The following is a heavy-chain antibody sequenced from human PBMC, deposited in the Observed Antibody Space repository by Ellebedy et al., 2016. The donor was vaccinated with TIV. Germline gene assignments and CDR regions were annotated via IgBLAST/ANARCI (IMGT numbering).Heavy chain of an antibody. CDR3: GSQKDSAYEVDY. V-gene: IGHV4-39*01. Sequence: SETLSLTXTVSAGSISSSGYYWGWVRQYPGKGLEWIGSISYSGSSYYNPSLKSRVSISVDTSKNQFPLKLSSVTAADTAVFYCGSQKDSAYEVDYWGQGTLVVVSS. CDR1: AGSISSSGYY. CDR2: ISYSGSS. D-gene: IGHD5-12*01. J-gene: IGHJ4*02.